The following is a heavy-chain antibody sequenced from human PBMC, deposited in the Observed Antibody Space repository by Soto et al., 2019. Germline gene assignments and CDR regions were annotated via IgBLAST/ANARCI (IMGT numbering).Heavy chain of an antibody. CDR3: ARDDATHCGDDCYRYFYYGMDV. CDR2: IIPTLGTT. CDR1: GGSFSKFS. D-gene: IGHD2-21*02. J-gene: IGHJ6*02. Sequence: SVKVSCKASGGSFSKFSINWVRQAPGQGLEWMGGIIPTLGTTDYAHKFQGRVTITADEATRTAYMELSGLRSEDTAVYYCARDDATHCGDDCYRYFYYGMDVWGQGTTVTVSS. V-gene: IGHV1-69*13.